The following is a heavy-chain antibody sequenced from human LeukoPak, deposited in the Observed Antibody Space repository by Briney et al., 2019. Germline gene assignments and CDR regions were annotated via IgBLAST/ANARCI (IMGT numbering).Heavy chain of an antibody. CDR2: INPNSGGT. CDR3: ARGRNNSGWHGAFFDY. CDR1: GYTFTGYY. Sequence: ASVKVSCKASGYTFTGYYMHWVRQAPGQGLEWMGWINPNSGGTNYAQKFQGRVTMTRDTSISTAYMELSSLRSEDTAVYYCARGRNNSGWHGAFFDYWGQGTLVTVSS. D-gene: IGHD6-19*01. V-gene: IGHV1-2*02. J-gene: IGHJ4*02.